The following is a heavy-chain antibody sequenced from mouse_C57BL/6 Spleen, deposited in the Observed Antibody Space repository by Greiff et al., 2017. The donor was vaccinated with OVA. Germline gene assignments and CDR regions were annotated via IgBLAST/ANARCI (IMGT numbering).Heavy chain of an antibody. Sequence: QVQLQQPGAELVMPGASVKLSCKASGYTFTSYWMHWVKQRPGQGLEWIGEIDPSDSYTNYNQKFKGKSTLTVDKSSSTAYMQHSSPTSEDSAVDYCAGNYGKGYSFDYWGQGTTLTVSS. CDR1: GYTFTSYW. J-gene: IGHJ2*01. CDR3: AGNYGKGYSFDY. V-gene: IGHV1-69*01. CDR2: IDPSDSYT. D-gene: IGHD2-1*01.